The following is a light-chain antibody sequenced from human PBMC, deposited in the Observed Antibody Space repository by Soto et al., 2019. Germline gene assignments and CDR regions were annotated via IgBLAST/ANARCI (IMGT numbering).Light chain of an antibody. CDR1: QSISTY. J-gene: IGKJ3*01. V-gene: IGKV1-39*01. CDR2: DAS. CDR3: QQSYTTPG. Sequence: IQMTQSPSSLSASVGDRVNITCRSSQSISTYLNWYQQKPGSAPKLLISDASSLQGGVPSRFSGSGSGTDFTHTISSLQPEDFATYYCQQSYTTPGFGPGTKVDIK.